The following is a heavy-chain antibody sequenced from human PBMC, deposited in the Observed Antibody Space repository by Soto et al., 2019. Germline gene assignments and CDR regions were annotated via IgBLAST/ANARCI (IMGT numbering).Heavy chain of an antibody. D-gene: IGHD5-12*01. V-gene: IGHV4-34*01. CDR3: ASNPMLRYYCYGMDV. J-gene: IGHJ6*02. CDR2: INHSGST. Sequence: SETLSLTCAVYGGSFSGYYWSWIRQPPGKGLEWIGEINHSGSTNYNPSLKSRVTISVDTSKNQFSLKLSSVTAADTAVYYCASNPMLRYYCYGMDVWGQGTTVTVSS. CDR1: GGSFSGYY.